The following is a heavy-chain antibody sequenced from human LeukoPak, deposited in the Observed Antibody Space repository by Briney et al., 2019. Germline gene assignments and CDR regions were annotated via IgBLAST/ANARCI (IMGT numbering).Heavy chain of an antibody. V-gene: IGHV3-23*01. CDR1: GFTFNTYI. CDR2: ISGSGGNT. D-gene: IGHD5-18*01. Sequence: PGGCLSLSCAASGFTFNTYIMTWVRRAPGKGLEWVSAISGSGGNTYYADSVKGRFTISRDNSKNTLSLQMYSLRAEDTAVYFCAKDDTWIQLWYESWGQGTLVTVS. CDR3: AKDDTWIQLWYES. J-gene: IGHJ5*02.